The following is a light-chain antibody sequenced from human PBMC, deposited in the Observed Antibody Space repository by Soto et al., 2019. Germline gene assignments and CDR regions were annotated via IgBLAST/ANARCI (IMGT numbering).Light chain of an antibody. CDR3: HQYGTSPPTWT. Sequence: EIVLTQSPGTLSLSPGEGATLSCRASQSVDSNYLAWYQQKPGQAPRLLIYYISNRATGIPDRFSGSGSVTDFTLTISRLEPEDFSSYYCHQYGTSPPTWTFGQGTKVEVK. CDR2: YIS. V-gene: IGKV3-20*01. CDR1: QSVDSNY. J-gene: IGKJ1*01.